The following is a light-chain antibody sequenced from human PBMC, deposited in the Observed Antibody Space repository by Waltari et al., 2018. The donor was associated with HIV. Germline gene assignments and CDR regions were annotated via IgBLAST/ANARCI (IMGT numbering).Light chain of an antibody. CDR3: YSTDSSPNHRGV. V-gene: IGLV3-10*01. J-gene: IGLJ2*01. CDR1: AFPKKY. CDR2: EDN. Sequence: SSELTQPPSVSVSPGHTARITCPGDAFPKKYAYWDQQKSGQAPVLVIYEDNKRPSGIPERFSGSSSGTMATLTISGAQVEDEADYFCYSTDSSPNHRGVFGGGTILTVL.